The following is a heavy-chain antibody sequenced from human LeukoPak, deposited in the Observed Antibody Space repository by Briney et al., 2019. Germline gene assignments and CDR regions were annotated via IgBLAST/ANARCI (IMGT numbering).Heavy chain of an antibody. V-gene: IGHV3-9*01. D-gene: IGHD7-27*01. CDR3: AKDIGQASKRGTWFDP. CDR2: ISWNSGSI. Sequence: PGGSLRLSCAASGFPFDDYAMLWVRQAPAKGLEWVSGISWNSGSIGYADSVKGRFTISRDHAKSSLYLQMNSLRAEDTALYYCAKDIGQASKRGTWFDPWGQGTLVTVSS. CDR1: GFPFDDYA. J-gene: IGHJ5*02.